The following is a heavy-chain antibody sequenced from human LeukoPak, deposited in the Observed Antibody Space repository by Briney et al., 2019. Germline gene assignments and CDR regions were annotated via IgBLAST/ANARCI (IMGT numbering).Heavy chain of an antibody. CDR1: GFTFSNYW. D-gene: IGHD1-26*01. Sequence: GGSLRLSCAASGFTFSNYWMHWFRQAPGKGLVWVSRINSDESSTVYADSVKGRFTISRDNAKNSLYLQMNSLGPEDTAVYYCARDPYSGNYGNYYYYYMDVWGKGTTVTISS. V-gene: IGHV3-74*01. J-gene: IGHJ6*03. CDR2: INSDESST. CDR3: ARDPYSGNYGNYYYYYMDV.